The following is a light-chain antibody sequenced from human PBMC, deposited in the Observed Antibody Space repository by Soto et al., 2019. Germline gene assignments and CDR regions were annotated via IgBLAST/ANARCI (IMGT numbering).Light chain of an antibody. J-gene: IGKJ1*01. Sequence: EIVMTQSPATLSVSQGERATVSCRASQSVNSNLACYQQKPGQAPRLLIYGASTRATGIPARFSGSGSGTEFTLTISSLQSEDFAVYYCQQYNNWPRTFGQGTKVDIK. CDR3: QQYNNWPRT. CDR2: GAS. CDR1: QSVNSN. V-gene: IGKV3-15*01.